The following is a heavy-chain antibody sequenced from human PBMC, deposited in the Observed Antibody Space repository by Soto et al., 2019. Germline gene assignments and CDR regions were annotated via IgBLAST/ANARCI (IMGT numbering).Heavy chain of an antibody. Sequence: ASVKVSCKASGYTFTSYDINWVRQATGQGLEWMGWMNPNSGNTGYAQKFQGRVTMTRNTSISTAYMELSSLRSEDTAVYYCASLYDYGDFSPFDYWGQGTLVTVSS. CDR2: MNPNSGNT. CDR1: GYTFTSYD. CDR3: ASLYDYGDFSPFDY. J-gene: IGHJ4*02. D-gene: IGHD4-17*01. V-gene: IGHV1-8*01.